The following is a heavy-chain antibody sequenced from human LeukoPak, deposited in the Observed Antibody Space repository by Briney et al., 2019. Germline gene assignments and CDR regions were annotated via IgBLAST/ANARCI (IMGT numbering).Heavy chain of an antibody. Sequence: GESLKISCKGSGYNFTDYWIGWVRQMPGKGLEWMGIIYPGDSDTRYSPSFQGQVTISVDKSLNTAYLQWTSLKASDSAMYYCARRLYYYESSGYSLGWFDPWGQGTLVTVSS. CDR2: IYPGDSDT. CDR1: GYNFTDYW. CDR3: ARRLYYYESSGYSLGWFDP. D-gene: IGHD3-22*01. J-gene: IGHJ5*02. V-gene: IGHV5-51*01.